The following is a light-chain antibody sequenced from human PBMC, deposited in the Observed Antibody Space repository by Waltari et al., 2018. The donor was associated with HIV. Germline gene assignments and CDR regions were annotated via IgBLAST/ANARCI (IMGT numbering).Light chain of an antibody. Sequence: SYALTQPPSVSVSPGQTARIACSGEAVQSSYVSLFQNRPCQSPVLVVFQDGKRPSGIPERFSGSNSGNTATLTISGTQAMDEADYFCQAWAGGTGSEGVFGGGTKLTVL. CDR2: QDG. V-gene: IGLV3-1*01. CDR1: AVQSSY. CDR3: QAWAGGTGSEGV. J-gene: IGLJ2*01.